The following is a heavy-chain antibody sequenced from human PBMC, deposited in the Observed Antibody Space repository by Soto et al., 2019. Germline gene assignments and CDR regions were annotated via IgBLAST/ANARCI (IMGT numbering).Heavy chain of an antibody. Sequence: PGGSLRLSCAASGFTFDDYAMHWVRQAPGKGLEWVSGISWNSGSIGYADSVKGRFTISRDNAKNSLYLQMNSLRAEDTALYYCAKDFVPAAMLLLFYMDVWGKGTTVTVSS. D-gene: IGHD2-2*01. J-gene: IGHJ6*03. CDR1: GFTFDDYA. V-gene: IGHV3-9*01. CDR2: ISWNSGSI. CDR3: AKDFVPAAMLLLFYMDV.